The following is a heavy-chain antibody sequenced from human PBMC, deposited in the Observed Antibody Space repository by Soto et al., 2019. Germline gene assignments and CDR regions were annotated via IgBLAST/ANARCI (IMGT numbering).Heavy chain of an antibody. CDR1: GFKFNSYG. J-gene: IGHJ5*02. CDR2: ISYDGTDT. V-gene: IGHV3-33*01. CDR3: ARDRFGGTEGTNWLDP. Sequence: QEELVQSGGGVVQPGRSLRLSCAASGFKFNSYGMHWVRQAPGKGLEWVAVISYDGTDTSYGDSVKGRFTISRDNTRNTLHLQMTSLSVDDTAVYYCARDRFGGTEGTNWLDPWGQGSLVIVSS. D-gene: IGHD3-10*01.